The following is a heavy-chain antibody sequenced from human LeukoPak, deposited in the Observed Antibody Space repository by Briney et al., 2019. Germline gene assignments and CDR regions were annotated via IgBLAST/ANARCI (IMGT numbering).Heavy chain of an antibody. V-gene: IGHV3-11*01. D-gene: IGHD3-9*01. CDR1: GFTFSDYY. J-gene: IGHJ6*03. CDR3: ARARYDILTGYLSYYYYYMDV. Sequence: GGSLRLSCAASGFTFSDYYMSWIRQAPGKGLEWVSYISSSGSTIYYADSVKGRFTISRDNAKNSLYLQMNSLRAEDTAVYYCARARYDILTGYLSYYYYYMDVWGKGTTVTVSS. CDR2: ISSSGSTI.